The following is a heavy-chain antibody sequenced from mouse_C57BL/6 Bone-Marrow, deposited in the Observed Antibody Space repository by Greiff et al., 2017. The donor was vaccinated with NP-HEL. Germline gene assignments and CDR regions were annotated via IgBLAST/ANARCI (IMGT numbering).Heavy chain of an antibody. Sequence: QVQLQQSGAELVKPGASVKMSCKASGYTFTSYWITWVKQRPGQGLEWIGDIYPGSGSTNYNEKFKSKATLTVDTSSSTAYMQLSSLTSEDSAVYYCAIAYYSNLYWYFDVWGTGTTVTVSS. J-gene: IGHJ1*03. CDR1: GYTFTSYW. V-gene: IGHV1-55*01. CDR3: AIAYYSNLYWYFDV. CDR2: IYPGSGST. D-gene: IGHD2-5*01.